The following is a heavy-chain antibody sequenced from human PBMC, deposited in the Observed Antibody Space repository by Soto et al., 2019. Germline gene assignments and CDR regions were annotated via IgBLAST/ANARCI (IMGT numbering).Heavy chain of an antibody. Sequence: GGSLRLSCLASGFTFSSYGMHWVRQAPGKGPEWVAVISYDGSNKYYADSVKGRFTISRDNSKNTLYLQMNSLRAEDTAVYYCVKGYYYAISGYLDYWGKGTLGIFSS. J-gene: IGHJ4*02. CDR1: GFTFSSYG. D-gene: IGHD3-22*01. CDR3: VKGYYYAISGYLDY. CDR2: ISYDGSNK. V-gene: IGHV3-30*18.